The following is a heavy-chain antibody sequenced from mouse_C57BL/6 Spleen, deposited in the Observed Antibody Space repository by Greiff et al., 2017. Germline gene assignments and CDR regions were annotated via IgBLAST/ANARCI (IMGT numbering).Heavy chain of an antibody. CDR3: ALYYDYDGRGYYAMDY. CDR2: IYPGDGDT. CDR1: GYAFSSSW. D-gene: IGHD2-4*01. J-gene: IGHJ4*01. Sequence: QVQLQQSGPELVKPGASVKISCKASGYAFSSSWMNWVKQRPGKGLEWIGRIYPGDGDTNYNGKFKGKATLTADKSSSTAYMQLSSLTSEDSAVYFCALYYDYDGRGYYAMDYGGQGTSVTVSS. V-gene: IGHV1-82*01.